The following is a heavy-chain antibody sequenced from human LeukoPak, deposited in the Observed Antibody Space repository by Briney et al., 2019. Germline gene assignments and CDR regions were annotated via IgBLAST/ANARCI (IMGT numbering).Heavy chain of an antibody. CDR1: GFTFSSYS. CDR3: ARGAAAGHFDY. CDR2: ISSSSSYI. Sequence: GGSLRLSCAASGFTFSSYSMNWVRQAPGKGPEWVSSISSSSSYIYYADSVKGRFTISRDNAKNSLYLQMNSLRAEDTAVYYCARGAAAGHFDYWGQGTLVTVSS. J-gene: IGHJ4*02. D-gene: IGHD6-13*01. V-gene: IGHV3-21*01.